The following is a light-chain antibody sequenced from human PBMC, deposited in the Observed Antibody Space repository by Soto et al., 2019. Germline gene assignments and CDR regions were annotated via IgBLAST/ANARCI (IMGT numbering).Light chain of an antibody. CDR2: GAS. Sequence: SVLTQSPGTLSLSPLEVATLCCMASQSVSSNHLAWYQQKRGQPPRLLIYGASSRATGTPGRFSGGGSGTDFTLTISRLEPQDFAVYYCQQFSSYPLTFGGGTKVDI. J-gene: IGKJ4*01. V-gene: IGKV3-20*01. CDR3: QQFSSYPLT. CDR1: QSVSSNH.